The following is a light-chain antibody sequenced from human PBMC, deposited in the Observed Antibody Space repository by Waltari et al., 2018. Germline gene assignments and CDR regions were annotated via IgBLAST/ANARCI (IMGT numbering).Light chain of an antibody. CDR2: GNS. Sequence: QSVLTQPPSVSGAPGQRVTISCTGSSSNIGAGYDVHWYQQLPGTAPKLLIYGNSNRPSGVPDRFDGSKSGTSASLAIPGLQAEDEAYYYCQSYDSSLSGGVFGGGTKLTVL. CDR1: SSNIGAGYD. V-gene: IGLV1-40*01. J-gene: IGLJ2*01. CDR3: QSYDSSLSGGV.